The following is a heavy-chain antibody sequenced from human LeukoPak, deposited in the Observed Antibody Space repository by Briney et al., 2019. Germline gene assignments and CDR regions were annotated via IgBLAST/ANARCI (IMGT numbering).Heavy chain of an antibody. D-gene: IGHD2-2*01. Sequence: SETLSLTCTVSGGSISSYYWSWIRQPAGKGLEWIGRIYTSGSTNYNPSLKSRVTMSVDTSKNQFSLKLSSVTAADTAVYYCAREVEVPAAIHYFDYWGQGTLVTVSS. CDR1: GGSISSYY. CDR2: IYTSGST. J-gene: IGHJ4*02. CDR3: AREVEVPAAIHYFDY. V-gene: IGHV4-4*07.